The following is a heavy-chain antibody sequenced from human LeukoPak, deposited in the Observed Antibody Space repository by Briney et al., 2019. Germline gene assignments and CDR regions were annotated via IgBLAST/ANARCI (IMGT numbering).Heavy chain of an antibody. CDR2: ISGSGGST. CDR1: GFTFSSYA. CDR3: ASSKTAYRYFDY. Sequence: GGSLRLSCGASGFTFSSYAMSWVRQAPGKGLEWVSAISGSGGSTYDADSVKGRFTISRDNSKNTLYLQMNSLRADDTAVYYCASSKTAYRYFDYWDQGTLVTVSS. J-gene: IGHJ4*02. D-gene: IGHD1-14*01. V-gene: IGHV3-23*01.